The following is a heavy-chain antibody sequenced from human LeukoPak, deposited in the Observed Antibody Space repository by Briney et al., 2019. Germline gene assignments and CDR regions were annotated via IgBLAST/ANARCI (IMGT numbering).Heavy chain of an antibody. V-gene: IGHV1-69*04. D-gene: IGHD4-17*01. CDR1: GGTFSSYA. CDR2: IIPILGIA. J-gene: IGHJ4*02. Sequence: GASVKVSCKASGGTFSSYAISWVRQAPGQGLEWMGRIIPILGIANYAQKFQGRVTITADKSTSTAYMELSSLRSEDTAVYYCARVRNYGDYPPPLFYWGQGTLVTVSS. CDR3: ARVRNYGDYPPPLFY.